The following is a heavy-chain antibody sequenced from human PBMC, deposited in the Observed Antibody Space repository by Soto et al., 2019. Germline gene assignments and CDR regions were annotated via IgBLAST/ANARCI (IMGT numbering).Heavy chain of an antibody. V-gene: IGHV3-43*01. Sequence: GGSLRLSCAASGFTFDDYTMHWVRQAPGKGLEWVSLISWDGGSTYYADSVKGRFTISRDNSKNSLYLQMNSLRTEDTALYYCAKDRNYYDSSGYAFDYWGQGTLVTVSS. J-gene: IGHJ4*02. D-gene: IGHD3-22*01. CDR1: GFTFDDYT. CDR2: ISWDGGST. CDR3: AKDRNYYDSSGYAFDY.